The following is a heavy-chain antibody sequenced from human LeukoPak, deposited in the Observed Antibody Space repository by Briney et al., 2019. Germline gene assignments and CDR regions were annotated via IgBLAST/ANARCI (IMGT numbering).Heavy chain of an antibody. J-gene: IGHJ4*02. V-gene: IGHV1-45*02. CDR3: AREHWVAAAGDTLRGFDY. CDR1: GYTFTYRY. D-gene: IGHD6-13*01. Sequence: ASVKVSCKAPGYTFTYRYLHWVRQAPGQALEWMGWITPFNGNTNYAQKFQDRVTITRDRSMSTAYMELSSLRSEDTAVYYCAREHWVAAAGDTLRGFDYWGQGTLVTVSS. CDR2: ITPFNGNT.